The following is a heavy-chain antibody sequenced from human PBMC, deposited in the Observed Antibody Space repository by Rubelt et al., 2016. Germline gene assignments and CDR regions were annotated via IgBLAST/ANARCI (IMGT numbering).Heavy chain of an antibody. CDR1: GYTFTSYG. CDR3: ARERDDYVDY. CDR2: IRAYNGTT. V-gene: IGHV1-18*01. J-gene: IGHJ4*02. Sequence: QVQLVQSGAEVKKPGASVKVSCKASGYTFTSYGISWVRQAPGPGLAWMGWIRAYNGTTNYAPKLQSRVTRTTNLSTSEAYMELRSLRSDDTAVYYCARERDDYVDYWGQGTLVTVSS. D-gene: IGHD5-24*01.